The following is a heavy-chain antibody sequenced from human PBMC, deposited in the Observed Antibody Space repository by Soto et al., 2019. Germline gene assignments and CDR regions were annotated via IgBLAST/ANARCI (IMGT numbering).Heavy chain of an antibody. Sequence: QVQLVESGGGVVQPGRSLRLSCAASGFTFSGYTMPWVRQAPGRGLQWVADISFDGRYKHYAGSVKGRFTISRDNSKSTLFLQRNSLSTEDTAVFYCASFYGAPAWGQGTLVAASS. CDR2: ISFDGRYK. CDR3: ASFYGAPA. CDR1: GFTFSGYT. D-gene: IGHD4-17*01. J-gene: IGHJ1*01. V-gene: IGHV3-30*04.